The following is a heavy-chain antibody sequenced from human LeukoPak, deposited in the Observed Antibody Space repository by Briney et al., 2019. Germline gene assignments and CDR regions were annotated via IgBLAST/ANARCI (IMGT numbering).Heavy chain of an antibody. CDR3: ARATYYYDSSGYCLDY. Sequence: PSETLSLTCAVYGGSFSGYYWCWIRQPPGKGLEWIGEINHSGRTNYNPSLKSRVTISVDTSKNHFSLKLSSVTAADTAVYYCARATYYYDSSGYCLDYWGQGTMVSVSS. CDR2: INHSGRT. D-gene: IGHD3-22*01. V-gene: IGHV4-34*01. J-gene: IGHJ4*02. CDR1: GGSFSGYY.